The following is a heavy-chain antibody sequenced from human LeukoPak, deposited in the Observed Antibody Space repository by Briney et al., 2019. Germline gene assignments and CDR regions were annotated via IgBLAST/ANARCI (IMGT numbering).Heavy chain of an antibody. V-gene: IGHV5-51*01. J-gene: IGHJ3*02. D-gene: IGHD5-24*01. CDR2: IYPGDSDT. CDR3: ARHIEMATTDDAFDI. CDR1: GYSFTSYW. Sequence: GESLQISFKGSGYSFTSYWIGWVRRMPGKGLEGMGIIYPGDSDTRYSPSFQGQVTISADKSISTAYLQWSSLKASDTAMYYCARHIEMATTDDAFDIWGQGTMVTVSS.